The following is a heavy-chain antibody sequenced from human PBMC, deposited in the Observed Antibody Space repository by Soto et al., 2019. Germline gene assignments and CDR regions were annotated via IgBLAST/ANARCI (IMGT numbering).Heavy chain of an antibody. J-gene: IGHJ4*02. Sequence: QLQLQESGPGLVKPSETLSLTCTVSGDSISSASYYWGWVRQPPGKGLEWIGNIYYTGITYHNPSLKSRVTISVDTSRNQFSLNLISVTAADTAVYYCARHTYERSDYYPPTRWGQGILVTVSS. CDR1: GDSISSASYY. D-gene: IGHD3-22*01. CDR2: IYYTGIT. CDR3: ARHTYERSDYYPPTR. V-gene: IGHV4-39*01.